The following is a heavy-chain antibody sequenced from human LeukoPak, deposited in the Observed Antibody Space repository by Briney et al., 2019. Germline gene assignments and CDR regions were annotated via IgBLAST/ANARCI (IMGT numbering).Heavy chain of an antibody. CDR3: AKDLDSSGWYRGYYYYGMDV. D-gene: IGHD6-19*01. Sequence: GGSLRLSCAASGFTLSSYGMHWLRQAPGKGLEWVAVISYDGSNKYYAVSVKGRFTISRDNSKNTLYLQMNSLRAEDTAVYYCAKDLDSSGWYRGYYYYGMDVWGQGTTVTVSS. CDR1: GFTLSSYG. CDR2: ISYDGSNK. V-gene: IGHV3-30*18. J-gene: IGHJ6*02.